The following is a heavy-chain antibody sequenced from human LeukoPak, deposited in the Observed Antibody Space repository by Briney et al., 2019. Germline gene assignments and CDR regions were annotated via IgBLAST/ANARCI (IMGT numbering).Heavy chain of an antibody. V-gene: IGHV3-7*01. J-gene: IGHJ4*02. Sequence: GGSLRLSCAASGFTFSSYWMSWVRQAPGKGLEWVANMNPDGSEKYFLDSVRGRFTISRDNAKSSLYLQMNSLRGDDTAVYYCARDRALYDSRRGYYYTEDDYWGQGTLVTVSS. CDR1: GFTFSSYW. CDR2: MNPDGSEK. CDR3: ARDRALYDSRRGYYYTEDDY. D-gene: IGHD3-22*01.